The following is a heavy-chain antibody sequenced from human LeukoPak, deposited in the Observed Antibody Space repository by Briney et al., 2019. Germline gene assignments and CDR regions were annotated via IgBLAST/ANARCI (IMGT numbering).Heavy chain of an antibody. CDR3: ASDSSDDY. CDR2: ISYDGIKK. D-gene: IGHD6-19*01. CDR1: GFTFVNYG. Sequence: GGSLRLSCTVSGFTFVNYGMNWVRQAPGKGLEWVTFISYDGIKKTYSDSVKGRFIISRDDSKNTLYLRMNSLRPEDSGVYYCASDSSDDYWGQGTLVT. V-gene: IGHV3-30*03. J-gene: IGHJ4*02.